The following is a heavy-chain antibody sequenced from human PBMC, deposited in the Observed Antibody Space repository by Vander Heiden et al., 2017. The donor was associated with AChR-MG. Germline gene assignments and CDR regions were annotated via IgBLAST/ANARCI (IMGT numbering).Heavy chain of an antibody. CDR3: ARVPRPGDGYNHDAFDI. CDR2: INPSGGST. D-gene: IGHD5-12*01. J-gene: IGHJ3*02. Sequence: QVQLVQSGAEVKKPAASVKVSCKASGYTFTSYYMHWVRQAPGQGLEWMGIINPSGGSTSYAQKFQGRVTMTRDTSTSTVYMELSSLRSEDTAVYYCARVPRPGDGYNHDAFDIWGQGTMVTVSS. V-gene: IGHV1-46*01. CDR1: GYTFTSYY.